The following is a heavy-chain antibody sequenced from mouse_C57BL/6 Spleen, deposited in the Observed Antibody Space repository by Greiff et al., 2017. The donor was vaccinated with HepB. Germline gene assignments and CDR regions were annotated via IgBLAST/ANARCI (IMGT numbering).Heavy chain of an antibody. D-gene: IGHD2-5*01. V-gene: IGHV1-64*01. CDR3: ASQGGYYSNYCLDY. Sequence: VQLQQSGAELVKPGASVKLSCKASGYTFTSYWMHWVKQRPGQGLEWIGMIHPNSGSTNYNEKFKSKATLTVDKSSSTAYMQLSSLTSEDSAVYYCASQGGYYSNYCLDYWGQGTTLPVSS. CDR1: GYTFTSYW. J-gene: IGHJ2*01. CDR2: IHPNSGST.